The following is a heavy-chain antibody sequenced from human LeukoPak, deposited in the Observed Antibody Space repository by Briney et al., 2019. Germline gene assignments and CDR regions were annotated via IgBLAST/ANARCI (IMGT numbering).Heavy chain of an antibody. CDR2: MYIGGTR. J-gene: IGHJ5*02. D-gene: IGHD3-16*01. Sequence: APETLSLTCSVSGVSISSYYWTWIRQPAGKGLEWIGRMYIGGTRNYNPSLKSRVTMSIDTSKNQFSLKLSSVTAADTAVYYCARDLPRENSYAYGFWFDPWGQGTLVTVSS. CDR3: ARDLPRENSYAYGFWFDP. V-gene: IGHV4-4*07. CDR1: GVSISSYY.